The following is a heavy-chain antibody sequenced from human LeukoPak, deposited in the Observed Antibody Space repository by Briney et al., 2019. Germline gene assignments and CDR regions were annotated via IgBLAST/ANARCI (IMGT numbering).Heavy chain of an antibody. J-gene: IGHJ6*03. CDR1: GGSISGYV. CDR3: ARAGDFARNQRTYYMDV. V-gene: IGHV4-4*07. Sequence: PSETLSLTCTVSGGSISGYVWSWIRQPAGKGLEWIGRIYSSGTSNYNPSLKSRVTMSVDTSKNQFSLKVSSVTAADTAVYYCARAGDFARNQRTYYMDVWGKGTTITVSS. D-gene: IGHD3-16*01. CDR2: IYSSGTS.